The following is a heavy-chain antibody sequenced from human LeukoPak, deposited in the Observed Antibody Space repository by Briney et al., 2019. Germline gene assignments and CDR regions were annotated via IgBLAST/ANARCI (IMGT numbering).Heavy chain of an antibody. J-gene: IGHJ4*02. CDR1: GFMFTSYW. Sequence: PGGSLRLSCTASGFMFTSYWMSWVRQAPGKGLEWVANINQDGSAKYYVDSVKGRFTISRDNAKNTLYLQMNSLRAEDTAVYYCAKASQGTGFCWGQGTLVTVSS. V-gene: IGHV3-7*03. D-gene: IGHD3-10*01. CDR3: AKASQGTGFC. CDR2: INQDGSAK.